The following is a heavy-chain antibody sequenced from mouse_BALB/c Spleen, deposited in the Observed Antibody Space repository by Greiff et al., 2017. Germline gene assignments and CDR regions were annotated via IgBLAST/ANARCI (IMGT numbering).Heavy chain of an antibody. D-gene: IGHD1-1*01. CDR2: IWGGGST. V-gene: IGHV2-6-5*01. CDR3: AKHGVSYGSSYYAMDY. CDR1: GFSLTDYG. Sequence: VQGVESGPGLVAPSQSLSITCTVSGFSLTDYGVSWIRQPPGKGLEWLGVIWGGGSTYYNSALKSRLSISKDNSKSQVFLKMNSLQTDDTAMYYCAKHGVSYGSSYYAMDYWGQGTSVTVSS. J-gene: IGHJ4*01.